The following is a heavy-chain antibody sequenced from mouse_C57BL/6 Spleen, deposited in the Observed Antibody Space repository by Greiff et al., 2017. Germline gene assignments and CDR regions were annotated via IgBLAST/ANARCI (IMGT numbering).Heavy chain of an antibody. D-gene: IGHD1-1*01. CDR2: IHPNSGST. CDR1: GYTFTSYW. V-gene: IGHV1-64*01. CDR3: ARLRNYGSSYFDY. J-gene: IGHJ2*01. Sequence: VQLQQPGAELVKPGASVKLSCKASGYTFTSYWMHWVKQRPGQGLEWIGMIHPNSGSTNYNEKFKSKATLTVDKSSSTAYMQLSSLTSEDSAVYYGARLRNYGSSYFDYWGQGTTLTVSS.